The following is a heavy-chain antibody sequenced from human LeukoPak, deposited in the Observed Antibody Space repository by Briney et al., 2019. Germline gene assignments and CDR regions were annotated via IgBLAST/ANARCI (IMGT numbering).Heavy chain of an antibody. Sequence: GESLKISCVASGYTFSRYWVGWVRQMPGKGLEWMGLIYPDDSDTRYSPSFEGQVTISADKSITTAYLQWSSLKASDTAIYYCATGGEGEAYFYYYLDVWGKGTPVTVSS. CDR2: IYPDDSDT. D-gene: IGHD3-10*01. V-gene: IGHV5-51*01. J-gene: IGHJ6*03. CDR1: GYTFSRYW. CDR3: ATGGEGEAYFYYYLDV.